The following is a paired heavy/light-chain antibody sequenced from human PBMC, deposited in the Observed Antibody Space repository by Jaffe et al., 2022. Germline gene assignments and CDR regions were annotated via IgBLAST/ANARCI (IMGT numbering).Heavy chain of an antibody. Sequence: QVQLQQSGPGLVKPSQTLSLTCAISGDSVSSSDVAWNWIRQSPSRGLEWLGRTYYRSRWYNEYAVSVQSRITINPDTSKNQFSLQLNSVTPEDTALYYCARGVNSTFDMWGQGTMVTVSS. D-gene: IGHD1-20*01. CDR1: GDSVSSSDVA. J-gene: IGHJ3*02. CDR3: ARGVNSTFDM. CDR2: TYYRSRWYN. V-gene: IGHV6-1*01.
Light chain of an antibody. CDR3: QQFYKPPPMFT. Sequence: DVVMTQSPDSLAVSLGERATINCKSSHSILYNSYSKNQLAWFQQKPGQPPKLLIYWASTRESGVPDRFSGSGSGTDFNLTISSLQAEDVAVYFCQQFYKPPPMFTFGQGTKVEIK. CDR2: WAS. J-gene: IGKJ2*01. V-gene: IGKV4-1*01. CDR1: HSILYNSYSKNQ.